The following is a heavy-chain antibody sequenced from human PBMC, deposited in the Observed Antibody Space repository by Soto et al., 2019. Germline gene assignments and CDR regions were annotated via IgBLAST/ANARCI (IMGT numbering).Heavy chain of an antibody. D-gene: IGHD6-19*01. V-gene: IGHV5-10-1*01. Sequence: GESLKISCKGSGYSFTSYWITWVRQMPGKGLEWMGRIDPKDSYTNCSSSFQGHVSISVDKSISTAYLQWSSLKASDTAMYYCARSRRGAYSSGWYSPSGYYNYGIDVWGQGTKVTVSS. CDR1: GYSFTSYW. CDR2: IDPKDSYT. CDR3: ARSRRGAYSSGWYSPSGYYNYGIDV. J-gene: IGHJ6*02.